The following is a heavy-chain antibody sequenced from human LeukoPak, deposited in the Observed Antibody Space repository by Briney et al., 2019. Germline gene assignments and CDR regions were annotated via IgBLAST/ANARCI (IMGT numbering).Heavy chain of an antibody. Sequence: GGSLRLSCAASGFSFNNAWFNNAWMNWVRQAPGKGLEWVGRIKRRSDGGTPDYAAPVQGRFTISRDESQNTLYLQMNSLKTGDTAVYYCTTDTRRIDTFAWGQGTLVTVAA. J-gene: IGHJ4*02. CDR1: GFSFNNAWFNNAW. CDR3: TTDTRRIDTFA. D-gene: IGHD2-2*01. V-gene: IGHV3-15*07. CDR2: IKRRSDGGTP.